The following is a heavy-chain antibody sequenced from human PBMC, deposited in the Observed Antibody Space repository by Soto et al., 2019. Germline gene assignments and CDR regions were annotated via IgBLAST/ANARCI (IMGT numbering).Heavy chain of an antibody. CDR2: IDWSGVDL. CDR3: AKDLYDNLYCGGDCSNPFDY. J-gene: IGHJ4*02. D-gene: IGHD2-21*02. CDR1: GFTFRNFA. Sequence: QPGGSLRLSCVASGFTFRNFAMTWVRQAPGRGLEWVSSIDWSGVDLYYADSVKGRFTISRDNSKSTLSLQMSSLRADDTAVYYCAKDLYDNLYCGGDCSNPFDYWGQGTLVTVSS. V-gene: IGHV3-23*03.